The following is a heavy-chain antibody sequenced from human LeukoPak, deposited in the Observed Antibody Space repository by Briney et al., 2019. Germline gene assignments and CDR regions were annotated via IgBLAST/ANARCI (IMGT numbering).Heavy chain of an antibody. D-gene: IGHD3-22*01. CDR1: GFTFSSYA. J-gene: IGHJ4*02. V-gene: IGHV3-23*01. Sequence: QPGGSLRLSCAASGFTFSSYAMSWVRQAPGKGLGWVSAISGSGGSTYYADSVKGRFTISRDNSKNTLYLQMNSLRAEDTAVYYCAKDQVGRAFTMIVVVISYFDYWGQGTLVTVSS. CDR3: AKDQVGRAFTMIVVVISYFDY. CDR2: ISGSGGST.